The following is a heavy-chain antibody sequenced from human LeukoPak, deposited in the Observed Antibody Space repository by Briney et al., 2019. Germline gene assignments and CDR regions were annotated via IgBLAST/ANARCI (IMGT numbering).Heavy chain of an antibody. CDR3: TKHRLLLRSPFSS. Sequence: PGGSLRLSCPASGFTFSNYAMSWVRQAPGKGLGCVAGISTSGAITYYADSVKGRVTISRDNSKNTLYLQMSSLRADDSAVYYCTKHRLLLRSPFSSWGQGTPVTVSS. CDR1: GFTFSNYA. CDR2: ISTSGAIT. J-gene: IGHJ5*02. D-gene: IGHD2-21*02. V-gene: IGHV3-23*01.